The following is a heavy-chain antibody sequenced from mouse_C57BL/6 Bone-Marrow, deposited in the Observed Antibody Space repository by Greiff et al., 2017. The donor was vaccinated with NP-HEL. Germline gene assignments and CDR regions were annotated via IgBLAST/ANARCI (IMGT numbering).Heavy chain of an antibody. V-gene: IGHV1-69*01. Sequence: VQLQQPGAELVMPGASVKLSCKASGYTFTSYWMHWVKQRPGQGLEWIGEIDPSDSYTNYNQKFKGKSTLTVDKSSSTAYMQLSSLTSEDSAVYYCARETQSTLYYFDYWGRGTALTVSS. CDR3: ARETQSTLYYFDY. CDR2: IDPSDSYT. CDR1: GYTFTSYW. D-gene: IGHD3-2*02. J-gene: IGHJ2*01.